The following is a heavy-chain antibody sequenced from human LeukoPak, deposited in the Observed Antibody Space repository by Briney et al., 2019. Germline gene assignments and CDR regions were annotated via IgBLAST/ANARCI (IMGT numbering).Heavy chain of an antibody. CDR3: ARLILRVTMVRGVIIRASWFDY. V-gene: IGHV4-59*12. Sequence: SETLSLTCTVSRGSISDYYWTWIRQTPGKGLEWIGYIYDSGRTNYNPSLKSRVTISVDTSKNQFSLKLSSVTAADTAVYYCARLILRVTMVRGVIIRASWFDYWGQGTLVTVSS. CDR1: RGSISDYY. D-gene: IGHD3-10*01. CDR2: IYDSGRT. J-gene: IGHJ4*02.